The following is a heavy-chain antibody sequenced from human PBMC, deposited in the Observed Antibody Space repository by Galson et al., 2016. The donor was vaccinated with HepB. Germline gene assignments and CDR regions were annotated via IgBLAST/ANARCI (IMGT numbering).Heavy chain of an antibody. Sequence: FLRLSCAASGFTFNTYSMNWVRQAPGKGLEWVSSITSSGSYINHADSIKGRFTISRDNAKSSLYLQMNSLRAEDTAVYYCARGSGNLFYWGQGTLVTVSS. V-gene: IGHV3-21*01. CDR3: ARGSGNLFY. J-gene: IGHJ4*02. CDR1: GFTFNTYS. CDR2: ITSSGSYI. D-gene: IGHD4-23*01.